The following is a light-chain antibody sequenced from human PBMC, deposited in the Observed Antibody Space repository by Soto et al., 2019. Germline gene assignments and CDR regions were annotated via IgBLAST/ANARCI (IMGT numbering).Light chain of an antibody. CDR1: HSVSSN. J-gene: IGKJ2*01. CDR3: QQYNNWRRS. CDR2: GAS. Sequence: EIVMTQSPATLSVSPGERATLSCRASHSVSSNLAWYQQKPGQAPRLLIYGASTRATGIPARFSGSGSGTEFTLTISSLQSEDFAVYYCQQYNNWRRSFGQGTKLEIK. V-gene: IGKV3-15*01.